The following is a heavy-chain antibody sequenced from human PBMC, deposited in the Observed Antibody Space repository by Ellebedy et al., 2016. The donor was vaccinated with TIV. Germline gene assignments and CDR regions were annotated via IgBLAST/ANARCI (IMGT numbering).Heavy chain of an antibody. CDR1: GFTFSSYA. CDR2: ISGSGGST. Sequence: GESLKISXAASGFTFSSYAMSWVRQAPGKGLAWVSAISGSGGSTYYADSVKGRFTISRDNSKNTLFLQMSSLRAEDTAVYYCAKDDTKYGYSAYGGDAFDIWGQGTTVFVSS. CDR3: AKDDTKYGYSAYGGDAFDI. D-gene: IGHD5-12*01. V-gene: IGHV3-23*01. J-gene: IGHJ3*02.